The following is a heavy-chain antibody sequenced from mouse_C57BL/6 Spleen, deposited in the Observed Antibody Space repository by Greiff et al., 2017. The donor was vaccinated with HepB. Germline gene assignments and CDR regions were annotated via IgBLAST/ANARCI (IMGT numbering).Heavy chain of an antibody. CDR2: IYPGDGDT. CDR1: GYAFSSYW. CDR3: ARSRITTLVAFDY. Sequence: QVQLKESGAELVKPGASVKISCKASGYAFSSYWMNWVKQRPGKGLEWIGQIYPGDGDTNYNGKFKGKATLTADKSSSTAYMQLSSLTSEDSAVYFWARSRITTLVAFDYWGQGTTPTVSS. J-gene: IGHJ2*01. D-gene: IGHD1-1*01. V-gene: IGHV1-80*01.